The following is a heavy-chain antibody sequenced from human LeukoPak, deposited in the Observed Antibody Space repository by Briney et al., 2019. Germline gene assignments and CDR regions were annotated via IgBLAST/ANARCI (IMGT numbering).Heavy chain of an antibody. CDR2: INWNGGST. D-gene: IGHD3-10*01. J-gene: IGHJ4*02. CDR1: GFTFDDYG. V-gene: IGHV3-20*04. CDR3: ARGWFGKYYFDY. Sequence: GGSLRLSCAASGFTFDDYGMSWVRQAPGKGLEWVSGINWNGGSTGYADSVKGRFTISRDNAKNSLYLQMNSLRAEDTAVYYCARGWFGKYYFDYWGQGTLVTVSS.